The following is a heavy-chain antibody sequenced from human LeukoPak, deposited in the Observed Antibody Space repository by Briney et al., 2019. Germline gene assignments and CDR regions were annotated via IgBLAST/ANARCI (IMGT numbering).Heavy chain of an antibody. CDR2: INHSGNT. CDR3: AGGNVAAAVKR. J-gene: IGHJ1*01. V-gene: IGHV4-34*01. CDR1: GGSFSGHY. Sequence: SETLSLTCAVYGGSFSGHYWSWIRQPPGKGLEWVGEINHSGNTNYNPSLKSRVTVSVDTSKNQFSLKLSSVTAADTAVYYCAGGNVAAAVKRWGQGTLVTVSS. D-gene: IGHD6-13*01.